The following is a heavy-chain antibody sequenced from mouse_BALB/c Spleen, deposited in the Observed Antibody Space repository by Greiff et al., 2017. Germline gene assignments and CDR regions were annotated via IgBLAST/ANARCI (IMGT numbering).Heavy chain of an antibody. V-gene: IGHV1S81*02. CDR1: GYTFTSYW. Sequence: QVQLQQSGAELVKPGASVKLSCKASGYTFTSYWMHWVKQRPGQGLEWIGEINPSNGRTNYNEKFKSKATLTVDKSSSTAYMQLSSLTSEDSAVYYCARGELLRGDYYYAMDYWGQGTSVTVSS. J-gene: IGHJ4*01. D-gene: IGHD1-1*01. CDR2: INPSNGRT. CDR3: ARGELLRGDYYYAMDY.